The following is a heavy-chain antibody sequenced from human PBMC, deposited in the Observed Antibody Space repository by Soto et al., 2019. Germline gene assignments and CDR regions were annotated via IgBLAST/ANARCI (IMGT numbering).Heavy chain of an antibody. V-gene: IGHV2-5*02. CDR2: IYWAGDK. CDR3: AHRSTMTSFRLIIDIGIWFAP. D-gene: IGHD3-22*01. Sequence: QINLIESGPTLVKPTQTLTLTCTFSGFSLSTSGAAVGWVRQPPGRALEWLALIYWAGDKRYNASIGNRLTIPKDTSMNQVVLTLTNVDPADTATYYCAHRSTMTSFRLIIDIGIWFAPCGQGTRVIVSS. CDR1: GFSLSTSGAA. J-gene: IGHJ5*02.